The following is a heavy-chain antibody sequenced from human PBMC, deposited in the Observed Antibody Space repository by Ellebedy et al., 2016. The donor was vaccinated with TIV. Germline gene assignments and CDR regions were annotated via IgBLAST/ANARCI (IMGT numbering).Heavy chain of an antibody. CDR2: ISSSSSTI. CDR3: AKTRGYNYGYSDY. Sequence: GGSLRLSCAASGFTFSSYSMNWVRQAPGKGLEWVSYISSSSSTIDYADSVKGRFTISRADAKNSLYLQMNTLRAEDTAVYYCAKTRGYNYGYSDYWGQGTLVTVSS. D-gene: IGHD5-18*01. J-gene: IGHJ4*02. CDR1: GFTFSSYS. V-gene: IGHV3-48*04.